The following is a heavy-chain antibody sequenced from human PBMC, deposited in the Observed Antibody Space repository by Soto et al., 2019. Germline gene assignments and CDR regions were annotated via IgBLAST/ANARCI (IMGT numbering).Heavy chain of an antibody. V-gene: IGHV5-51*01. D-gene: IGHD3-10*01. Sequence: GEALKISCKGSGYTFSKYWIGWVRQTPGKGLEWMGMIYPGDSDARYSPSFEGKVTFSVDKSINTAYLQWNSLKSSDTAMYYCARQGGQYNTMSHXWGQGTLVTVSX. CDR3: ARQGGQYNTMSHX. CDR2: IYPGDSDA. CDR1: GYTFSKYW. J-gene: IGHJ4*02.